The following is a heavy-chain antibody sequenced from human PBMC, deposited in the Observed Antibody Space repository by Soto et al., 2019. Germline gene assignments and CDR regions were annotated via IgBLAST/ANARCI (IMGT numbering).Heavy chain of an antibody. J-gene: IGHJ4*02. Sequence: QVHLVQSGAEVKKPGASVKVSCKGSGYAFTTYGITWVRQAPGQGLEWMGWISAHNGNTNYAPKLQGRVTVTRDTSTSTAYMKLRSLRSDDTAVYYCARGRYGDYWGQGALVTVSS. CDR3: ARGRYGDY. CDR2: ISAHNGNT. CDR1: GYAFTTYG. V-gene: IGHV1-18*01. D-gene: IGHD1-1*01.